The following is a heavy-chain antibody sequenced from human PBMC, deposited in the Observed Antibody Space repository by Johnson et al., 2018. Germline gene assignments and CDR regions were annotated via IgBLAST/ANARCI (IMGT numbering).Heavy chain of an antibody. CDR3: ARGETTFDI. CDR1: GYTFTSYY. V-gene: IGHV1-46*01. D-gene: IGHD1-14*01. J-gene: IGHJ3*02. Sequence: QVQLVQSGAEVKKPGASVKVSCKASGYTFTSYYMHWVRQAPGQGLEWMGIINPGSGATTDAQNFQGRVPMTRERSTTTISMHLDSLRSDDTAVYYCARGETTFDIWGQGTMVTVSS. CDR2: INPGSGAT.